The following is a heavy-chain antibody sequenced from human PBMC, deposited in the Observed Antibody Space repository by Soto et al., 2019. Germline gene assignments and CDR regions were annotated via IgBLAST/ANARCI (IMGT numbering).Heavy chain of an antibody. CDR1: GFTFSSYW. Sequence: GGSLRLSCAASGFTFSSYWMSWFRQAPGKGLEWVANIKKDGSEENYVDSVKGRFTISRDNAKNTLYLQMNSLRVEDTAVYYCAREIAARLWGKGTTVTVSS. V-gene: IGHV3-7*01. CDR2: IKKDGSEE. J-gene: IGHJ6*04. D-gene: IGHD6-6*01. CDR3: AREIAARL.